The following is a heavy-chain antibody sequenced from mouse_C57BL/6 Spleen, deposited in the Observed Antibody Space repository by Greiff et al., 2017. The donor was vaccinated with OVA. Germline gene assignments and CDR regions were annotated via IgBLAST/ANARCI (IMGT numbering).Heavy chain of an antibody. CDR1: GFTFSDYG. V-gene: IGHV5-17*01. J-gene: IGHJ4*01. Sequence: VQLKESGGGLVKPGGSLKLSCAASGFTFSDYGMHWVRQAPEKGLEWVAYISSGSSTIYYADTVKGRFTISRDNAKNTLFLQMTSLRSEDTAMYYCARYDYDGGGAMDYWGQGTSVTVSS. D-gene: IGHD2-4*01. CDR2: ISSGSSTI. CDR3: ARYDYDGGGAMDY.